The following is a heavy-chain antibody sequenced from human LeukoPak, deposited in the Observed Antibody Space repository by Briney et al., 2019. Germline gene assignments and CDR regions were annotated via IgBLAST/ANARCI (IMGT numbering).Heavy chain of an antibody. Sequence: GGSLRLSCAASGFTFSSYWMHWVRQVPGKGLVWVSRIDTDGTGTSYADSVKGRFTVSRDNAKNTLYLQMISLRAEDTAVYYCTRLGGSSGVVYWGQGTLVTVSS. D-gene: IGHD6-19*01. J-gene: IGHJ4*02. CDR3: TRLGGSSGVVY. CDR2: IDTDGTGT. CDR1: GFTFSSYW. V-gene: IGHV3-74*01.